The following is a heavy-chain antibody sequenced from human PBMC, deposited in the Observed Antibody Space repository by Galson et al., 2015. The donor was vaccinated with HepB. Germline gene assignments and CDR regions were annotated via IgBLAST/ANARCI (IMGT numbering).Heavy chain of an antibody. CDR3: ARVGTWWNDEEDDAFDI. J-gene: IGHJ3*02. V-gene: IGHV3-21*01. Sequence: SLRLSCAASGFTFSSYSMNWVRQAPGKGLEWVSSISSSSSYIYYADSVKGRFTISRDNAKNSLYLQMNSLRAEDTAVYYCARVGTWWNDEEDDAFDIWGQGTMVTVSS. CDR2: ISSSSSYI. CDR1: GFTFSSYS. D-gene: IGHD1-1*01.